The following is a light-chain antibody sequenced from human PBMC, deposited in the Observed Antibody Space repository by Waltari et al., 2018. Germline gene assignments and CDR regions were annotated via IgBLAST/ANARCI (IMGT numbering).Light chain of an antibody. V-gene: IGKV3-15*01. CDR3: HQYNYWPPAYT. Sequence: EVVLTQSPVTLSVSPGERATLSCRASRNVGTTLAWYQQKPGQGPSLLIYDQWKRATDVPARFSGSGSGTEFTLTISGLQSEDFGVYYCHQYNYWPPAYTFGQGTKLEIK. J-gene: IGKJ2*01. CDR2: DQW. CDR1: RNVGTT.